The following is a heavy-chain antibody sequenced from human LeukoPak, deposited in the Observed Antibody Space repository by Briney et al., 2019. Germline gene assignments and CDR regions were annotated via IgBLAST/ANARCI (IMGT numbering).Heavy chain of an antibody. CDR1: GFAFPYYA. V-gene: IGHV3-23*01. J-gene: IGHJ6*02. CDR2: MTGGGRST. CDR3: AKWFSGDHSDFYYHGMDV. D-gene: IGHD5-12*01. Sequence: GGSLRLSCAASGFAFPYYAMTWVRQAPGRGLEWVSSMTGGGRSTYYADSVKGRFTISRDNSKNTLYLPMNTLRGGDTAVYYCAKWFSGDHSDFYYHGMDVWGQGTTVTVSS.